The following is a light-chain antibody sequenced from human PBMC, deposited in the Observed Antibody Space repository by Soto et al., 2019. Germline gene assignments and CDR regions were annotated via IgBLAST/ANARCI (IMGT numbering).Light chain of an antibody. CDR2: DAS. J-gene: IGKJ2*01. CDR1: QTISTL. V-gene: IGKV1-5*01. Sequence: IQMTQSPSTLSASVGDRVTITCQASQTISTLLAWYQNKPGKAPNLLIYDASSLESGVPSRFSGSGSGTEFSLTISSLQTDDSATYYCQQYSSLVTFGQGTKLEI. CDR3: QQYSSLVT.